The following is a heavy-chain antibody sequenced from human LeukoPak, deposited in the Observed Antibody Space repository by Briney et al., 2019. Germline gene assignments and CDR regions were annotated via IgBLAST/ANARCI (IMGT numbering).Heavy chain of an antibody. CDR1: GFTFSSYA. Sequence: GGSLRLSCAASGFTFSSYAMSWVRQAPGKGLDWVSAISGSGDSTYYADSVKDRFTISRDNSKNTLYLQMNSLRAEDTALYYCAKRAFSNWFDPWGQGTLVTVSS. V-gene: IGHV3-23*01. J-gene: IGHJ5*02. D-gene: IGHD3-16*01. CDR3: AKRAFSNWFDP. CDR2: ISGSGDST.